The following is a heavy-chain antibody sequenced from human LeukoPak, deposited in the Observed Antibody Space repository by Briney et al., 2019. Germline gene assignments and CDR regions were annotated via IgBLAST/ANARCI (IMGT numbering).Heavy chain of an antibody. CDR2: IYHSGST. J-gene: IGHJ5*02. Sequence: SETLSLTCAVSGYSISSDYDWGWIRQPPGKGLEWIGNIYHSGSTYYSPSLKSRVTISVDTSKNQFSLKLSSVTAADTAVYYCARLDCSSTSCYGGYNWFDPWGQGTLVTVSS. CDR1: GYSISSDYD. V-gene: IGHV4-38-2*01. CDR3: ARLDCSSTSCYGGYNWFDP. D-gene: IGHD2-2*01.